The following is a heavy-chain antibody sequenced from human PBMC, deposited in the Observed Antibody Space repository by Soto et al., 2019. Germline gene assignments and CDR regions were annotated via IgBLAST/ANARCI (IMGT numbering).Heavy chain of an antibody. D-gene: IGHD1-1*01. V-gene: IGHV4-4*02. CDR3: APEDSMNWTHDY. CDR2: IFQSGAT. CDR1: GGSISNIHF. Sequence: QVQLQESGPGVVKPSGTLSLTCVVSGGSISNIHFWSWVRQPPGKGLPGIGEIFQSGATDYNPSLKTRVPMSVDKCRNLLSLALNSVTAAVNAVYYCAPEDSMNWTHDYWGQGTLVTVS. J-gene: IGHJ4*02.